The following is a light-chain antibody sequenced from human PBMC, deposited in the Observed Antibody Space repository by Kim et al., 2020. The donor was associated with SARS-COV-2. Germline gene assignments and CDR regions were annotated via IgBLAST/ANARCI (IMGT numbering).Light chain of an antibody. J-gene: IGLJ1*01. CDR3: CSSTAQYTPYV. Sequence: QSALTQPRSVSGSPGQSVNISCTGTSSDVGGYNYVSWYQQHPGKVPKHIIHDVINRPSGVPDRFSGSKSGNTASLTISGLQAEDEADYYCCSSTAQYTPYVFGTGTKVTVL. CDR2: DVI. V-gene: IGLV2-11*01. CDR1: SSDVGGYNY.